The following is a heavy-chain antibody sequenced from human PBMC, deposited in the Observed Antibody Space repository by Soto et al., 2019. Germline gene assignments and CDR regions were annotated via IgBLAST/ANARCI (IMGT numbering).Heavy chain of an antibody. CDR2: IWYDGSNK. CDR1: GFTFSSYG. D-gene: IGHD3-10*01. CDR3: ARDPRAELWLGEPLPMDV. Sequence: PGGSLRLSCAASGFTFSSYGMHWVRQAPGKGLEWVAVIWYDGSNKYYADSVKGRFTISRDNSKNTLYLQMNSLRAEDTAVYYCARDPRAELWLGEPLPMDVWGQGTTVTVSS. V-gene: IGHV3-33*01. J-gene: IGHJ6*02.